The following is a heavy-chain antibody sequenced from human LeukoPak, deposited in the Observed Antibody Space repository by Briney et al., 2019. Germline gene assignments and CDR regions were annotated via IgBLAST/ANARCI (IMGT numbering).Heavy chain of an antibody. CDR3: ARAGRYSWTFDH. Sequence: PSETLSLTCTVSGGSISSSSYYWGWIRQPPGKGLEWIGSIYYSGSTYYNPSLKSRVTMSVDTSKNLFSLNLGSVTAADTAVYFCARAGRYSWTFDHWGQGTLVTVSS. V-gene: IGHV4-39*07. D-gene: IGHD3-10*01. CDR1: GGSISSSSYY. CDR2: IYYSGST. J-gene: IGHJ4*02.